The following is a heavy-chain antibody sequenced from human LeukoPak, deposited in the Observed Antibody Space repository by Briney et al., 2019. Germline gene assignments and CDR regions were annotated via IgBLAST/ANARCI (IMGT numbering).Heavy chain of an antibody. CDR3: AGAKAYEGFEI. CDR1: GGSISSYY. Sequence: PSETLSLTCTVSGGSISSYYWTWIRQPPGKGLEWIAYIYYTGSTNYSPSLKSRVTISVDTSKNQFSLKVNSVTAADTAVYYCAGAKAYEGFEIWGQGTMVTVSS. V-gene: IGHV4-59*01. D-gene: IGHD2-8*01. CDR2: IYYTGST. J-gene: IGHJ3*02.